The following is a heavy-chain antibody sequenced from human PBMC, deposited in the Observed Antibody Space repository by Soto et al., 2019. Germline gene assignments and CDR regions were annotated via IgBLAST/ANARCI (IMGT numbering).Heavy chain of an antibody. D-gene: IGHD2-2*01. CDR3: AKLPGYCSSTSCFKRGGYYYYYYMDV. Sequence: SETLSLTCAVYGGSFSGYYWSWIRQPPGKGLEWIGEINHSGSTNYNPSLKSRVTISVDTSKNQFSLKLSSVTAADTAVYYCAKLPGYCSSTSCFKRGGYYYYYYMDVWGKGTTVTVSS. V-gene: IGHV4-34*01. J-gene: IGHJ6*03. CDR1: GGSFSGYY. CDR2: INHSGST.